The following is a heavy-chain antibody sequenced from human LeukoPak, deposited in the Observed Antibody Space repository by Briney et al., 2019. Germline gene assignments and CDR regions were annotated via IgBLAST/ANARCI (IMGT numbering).Heavy chain of an antibody. CDR1: GGSFSGYY. D-gene: IGHD3-3*01. V-gene: IGHV4-34*01. CDR3: ARVLLRSGPGY. J-gene: IGHJ4*02. CDR2: INHSGST. Sequence: SETLSLTCVVYGGSFSGYYWSWIRQPPGKGLEWIGEINHSGSTNHNPSLKSRVTISVDTSKNQFSLKLSSVTAADTAVYYCARVLLRSGPGYWGQGTLVTVSS.